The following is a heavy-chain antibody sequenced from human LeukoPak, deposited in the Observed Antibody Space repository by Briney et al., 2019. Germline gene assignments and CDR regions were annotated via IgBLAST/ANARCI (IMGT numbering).Heavy chain of an antibody. CDR3: ASCSGGSCYSFDY. CDR1: GGSISSSNW. Sequence: SGTLSLTCAVSGGSISSSNWWRWVRQPPGKGLEWIGEIYHSGSTNYNPSLKSRVTISVDKSKNQFSLKLSSVTAADTAVYYCASCSGGSCYSFDYWGQGTLVTVSS. V-gene: IGHV4-4*02. D-gene: IGHD2-15*01. CDR2: IYHSGST. J-gene: IGHJ4*02.